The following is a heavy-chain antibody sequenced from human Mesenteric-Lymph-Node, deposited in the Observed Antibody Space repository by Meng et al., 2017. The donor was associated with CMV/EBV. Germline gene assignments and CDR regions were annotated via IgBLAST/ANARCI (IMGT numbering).Heavy chain of an antibody. CDR2: IYYSGTT. Sequence: GGSISSSSYYWGWIRQPPGKGLEWIGSIYYSGTTYYNSSLKSRVTISVDTSKNQFSLKLSSVTAADTAVYYCAREEKGIAIFGVCDYWGQGPWSPSPQ. J-gene: IGHJ4*02. V-gene: IGHV4-39*02. D-gene: IGHD3-3*01. CDR3: AREEKGIAIFGVCDY. CDR1: GGSISSSSYY.